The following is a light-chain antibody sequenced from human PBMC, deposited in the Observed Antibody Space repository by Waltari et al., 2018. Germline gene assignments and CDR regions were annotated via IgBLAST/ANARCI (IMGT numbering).Light chain of an antibody. CDR3: SSYTSSSTVV. Sequence: QSALTQPASVSGSPGQSITISCTGTSSDVGGYNYVSWYQQHPGKAPKLMIYEVSNRPYGVSNRFSGSKSGNTASLTSSGLQAEDEADYYCSSYTSSSTVVFGGGTKLTVL. J-gene: IGLJ2*01. CDR2: EVS. V-gene: IGLV2-14*01. CDR1: SSDVGGYNY.